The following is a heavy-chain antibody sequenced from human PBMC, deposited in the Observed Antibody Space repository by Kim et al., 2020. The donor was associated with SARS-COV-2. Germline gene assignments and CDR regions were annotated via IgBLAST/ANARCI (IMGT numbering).Heavy chain of an antibody. D-gene: IGHD6-19*01. CDR2: IWYDGSNK. CDR1: GFTFSSYG. J-gene: IGHJ2*01. V-gene: IGHV3-33*01. CDR3: ARDKQWRSWPKYWYFDL. Sequence: GGSLRLSCAASGFTFSSYGMHWVRQAPGKGLEWVAVIWYDGSNKYYADSVKGRFTISRDNSKNTLYLQMNSLRAEDTAVYYCARDKQWRSWPKYWYFDLWGRGTLVTVSS.